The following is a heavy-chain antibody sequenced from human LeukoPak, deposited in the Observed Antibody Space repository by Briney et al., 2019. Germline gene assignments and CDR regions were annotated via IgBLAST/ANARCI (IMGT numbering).Heavy chain of an antibody. CDR2: IKYDGSED. D-gene: IGHD1-1*01. CDR3: KSGGAAPGSFDY. CDR1: GFTFSRYW. J-gene: IGHJ4*02. Sequence: GGSLRLSCAASGFTFSRYWMSWMRQAPGKGLEWVANIKYDGSEDYYVDSVKGRFTISRDNAKNTLYLQLNSLRVEDTAVYYYKSGGAAPGSFDYWGQGTLVTVSP. V-gene: IGHV3-7*01.